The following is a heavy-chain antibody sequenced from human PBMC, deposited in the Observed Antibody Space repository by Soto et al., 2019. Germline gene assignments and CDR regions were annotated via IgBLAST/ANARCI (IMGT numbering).Heavy chain of an antibody. CDR1: GFTFSSYA. CDR2: ISGSGGSK. V-gene: IGHV3-23*01. D-gene: IGHD2-21*02. Sequence: EVQLLESGGGLVQPGGSLRLSCAASGFTFSSYAMSWVRQAPGKGLEWVSAISGSGGSKYYEDSVKGRFTISRDNSKNTLYLQMNSLRAEDTAVYYCAKESAVTVSVGDWGQGTLVTVSS. J-gene: IGHJ4*02. CDR3: AKESAVTVSVGD.